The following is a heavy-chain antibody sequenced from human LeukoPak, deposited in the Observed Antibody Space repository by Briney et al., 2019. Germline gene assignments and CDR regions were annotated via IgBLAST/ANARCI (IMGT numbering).Heavy chain of an antibody. D-gene: IGHD3-3*01. Sequence: PSETLSLTCTVSGGSISNSYWSWIRQPPGKGLEWIGYIYYSGSTNYNPSLKSRVTISVDTSKNQFSLKLSSVTAADTAVYYCASSVTIFGVVNWFDPWGQGTLVTVSS. V-gene: IGHV4-59*01. CDR2: IYYSGST. CDR3: ASSVTIFGVVNWFDP. J-gene: IGHJ5*02. CDR1: GGSISNSY.